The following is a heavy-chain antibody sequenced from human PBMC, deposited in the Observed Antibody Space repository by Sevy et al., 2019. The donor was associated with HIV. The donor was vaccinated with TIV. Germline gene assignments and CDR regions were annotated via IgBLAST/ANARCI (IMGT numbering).Heavy chain of an antibody. V-gene: IGHV3-21*01. Sequence: GGSLRLSCAASGFIFSNYNMNWVRQAPGKGLQWVSSISSASSFIYYADSMKGRFITSRDNAKKSLYQQMNNLITDDNAMYYCGREGGSSWPPPLDVFDNWGQGTMVTVSS. CDR2: ISSASSFI. CDR3: GREGGSSWPPPLDVFDN. D-gene: IGHD6-13*01. J-gene: IGHJ3*02. CDR1: GFIFSNYN.